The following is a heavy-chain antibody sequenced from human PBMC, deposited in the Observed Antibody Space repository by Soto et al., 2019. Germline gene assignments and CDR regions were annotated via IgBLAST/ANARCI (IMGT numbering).Heavy chain of an antibody. D-gene: IGHD2-2*01. CDR2: IIPIFGTA. Sequence: QVQLVQSGAEVKKPGSSVKVSCKASGGTFSSYAISWVRQAPGQGLEWMGGIIPIFGTANYAQKFQGRVTITADESTSTAYMELSNLRSEDTAVYYCARRRHCSSTSCSPYYYYGMDVWGQGTTVTVSS. J-gene: IGHJ6*02. CDR3: ARRRHCSSTSCSPYYYYGMDV. CDR1: GGTFSSYA. V-gene: IGHV1-69*01.